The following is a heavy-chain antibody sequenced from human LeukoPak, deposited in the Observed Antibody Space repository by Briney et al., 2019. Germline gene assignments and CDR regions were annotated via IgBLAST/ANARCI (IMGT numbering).Heavy chain of an antibody. CDR1: GFRFSSYE. V-gene: IGHV3-48*03. D-gene: IGHD1-26*01. CDR3: ARVGGSYFWFDP. J-gene: IGHJ5*02. CDR2: IGNTGRTI. Sequence: GGSLRLSCAASGFRFSSYEMNWVRQAPGRGLEWVSYIGNTGRTIYYVDSVEGRFTVSRDNAKNSLYLQMNSLRAEDTAVYYCARVGGSYFWFDPWGQGTLVTVSS.